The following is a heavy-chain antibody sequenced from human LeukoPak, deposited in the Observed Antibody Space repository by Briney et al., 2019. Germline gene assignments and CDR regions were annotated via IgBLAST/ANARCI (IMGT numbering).Heavy chain of an antibody. V-gene: IGHV4-31*03. Sequence: NPSQTLSLTCTVSGGSISSGDYYWSWIRQHPGKGLEWIGYIYYSGSTYYNPSLKSRVTISVDTSKNQLSLKLSSVTAADTAVYYCARDSSDSSGSSEEDAFDIWGQGTMVTVSS. CDR1: GGSISSGDYY. D-gene: IGHD3-22*01. CDR3: ARDSSDSSGSSEEDAFDI. J-gene: IGHJ3*02. CDR2: IYYSGST.